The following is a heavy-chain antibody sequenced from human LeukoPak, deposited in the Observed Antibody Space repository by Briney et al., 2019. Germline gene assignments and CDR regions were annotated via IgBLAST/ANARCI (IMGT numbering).Heavy chain of an antibody. CDR1: GDSINSSPYY. Sequence: PSETLSLTCSVSGDSINSSPYYWSWIRQPAGKGLEWIGRIYPSGSTTYNPSLKSRVTISLDTSKSQFSLNLSSVTAADTAVYYCANYPLRDWGQGTLVTVSS. D-gene: IGHD1-26*01. CDR2: IYPSGST. CDR3: ANYPLRD. V-gene: IGHV4-61*02. J-gene: IGHJ4*02.